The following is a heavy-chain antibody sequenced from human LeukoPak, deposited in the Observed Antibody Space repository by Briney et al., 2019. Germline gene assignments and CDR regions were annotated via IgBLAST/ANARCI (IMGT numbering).Heavy chain of an antibody. V-gene: IGHV3-23*01. CDR2: ISGSGGST. J-gene: IGHJ6*02. D-gene: IGHD5-24*01. CDR3: AKDWRWQQLIYGMNV. CDR1: GFTFSSYA. Sequence: GGSLRLSCAASGFTFSSYAMSWVRQAPGKGLEWVSAISGSGGSTYYADSVKGRFTISRDNSKNTLYLQMSNLRAEDTAVYYCAKDWRWQQLIYGMNVWGQGTTVTVSS.